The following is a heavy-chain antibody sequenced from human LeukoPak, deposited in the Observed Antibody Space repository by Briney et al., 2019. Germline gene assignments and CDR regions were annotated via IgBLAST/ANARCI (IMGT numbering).Heavy chain of an antibody. CDR1: GGSISNFY. CDR3: ARDRGSGWAFVDS. V-gene: IGHV4-4*07. D-gene: IGHD6-19*01. Sequence: KTSETLSLTCTVSGGSISNFYWTWIRQSAERGLEWIGRIHATGSTRYNPSLESRITLSVDTSNRQLYLKLDSVTAADTAVYYCARDRGSGWAFVDSWGQGILVTVSS. CDR2: IHATGST. J-gene: IGHJ4*02.